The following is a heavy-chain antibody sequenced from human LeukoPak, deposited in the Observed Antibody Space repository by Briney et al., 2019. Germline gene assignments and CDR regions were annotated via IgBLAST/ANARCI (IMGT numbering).Heavy chain of an antibody. CDR2: IYHSGST. CDR1: GGSISSSNW. D-gene: IGHD6-19*01. J-gene: IGHJ4*02. V-gene: IGHV4-4*02. CDR3: AREDHSSGWYYFDY. Sequence: SETLSLTCAVSGGSISSSNWWSWVRQPPGKGLEWIGEIYHSGSTNYNPSLKSRVTMSVDTSKNQFSLKLSSVTAADTAVYYCAREDHSSGWYYFDYWGQGTLVTVSS.